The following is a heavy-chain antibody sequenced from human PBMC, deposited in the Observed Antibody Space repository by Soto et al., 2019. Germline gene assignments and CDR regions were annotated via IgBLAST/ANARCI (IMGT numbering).Heavy chain of an antibody. CDR2: FSGSGSST. J-gene: IGHJ4*02. D-gene: IGHD3-10*01. Sequence: HPGGSLRLSCAASGFTFSSYAMSWVRQAPGKGLEWVSSFSGSGSSTYYADSVKGRFTISRDNSKNTLYLQMNSLRAEDTAVYYCAKNLPTFSFAELDYWGQGTLVTVSS. V-gene: IGHV3-23*01. CDR3: AKNLPTFSFAELDY. CDR1: GFTFSSYA.